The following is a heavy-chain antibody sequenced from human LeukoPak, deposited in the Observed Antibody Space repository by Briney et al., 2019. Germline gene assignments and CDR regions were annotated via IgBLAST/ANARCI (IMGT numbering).Heavy chain of an antibody. V-gene: IGHV3-11*01. Sequence: PGGSLRLSCAASGFTFSDYYMSWVRQAPGKGLERVSYISSSGSTIYYADSVKGRFTISRDNAKNSLYLQMNSLRVEDTAVYYCAKDLYRYYYMDVWGKGTTVTVSS. D-gene: IGHD2-8*01. CDR2: ISSSGSTI. CDR3: AKDLYRYYYMDV. CDR1: GFTFSDYY. J-gene: IGHJ6*03.